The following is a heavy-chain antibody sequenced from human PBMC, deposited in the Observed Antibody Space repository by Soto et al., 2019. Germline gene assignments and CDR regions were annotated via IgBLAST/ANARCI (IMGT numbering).Heavy chain of an antibody. D-gene: IGHD6-13*01. Sequence: ASVKASCKASGGTFSSYAISWVRQAPGQGLEWMGGIIPIFGTANYAQKFQGRVTITADESTSTAYMELSSLRSEDTAVYYCARSYSLRGIAAAGRAPWFDPWGQGTLVTVSS. CDR3: ARSYSLRGIAAAGRAPWFDP. CDR2: IIPIFGTA. V-gene: IGHV1-69*13. CDR1: GGTFSSYA. J-gene: IGHJ5*02.